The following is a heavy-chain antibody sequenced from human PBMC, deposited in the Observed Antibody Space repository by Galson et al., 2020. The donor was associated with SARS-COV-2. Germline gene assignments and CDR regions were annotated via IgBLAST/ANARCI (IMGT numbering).Heavy chain of an antibody. V-gene: IGHV4-39*01. CDR3: ARQLAGYCSGGSCYSGLRFDY. CDR1: GGSISSSSYY. Sequence: ETSETLSLTCTVSGGSISSSSYYWGWIRQPPGKGLEWIGSIYYSGSTYYNPSIKSRVTISVDTSKNQFSLKLSSVTAADTAVYYCARQLAGYCSGGSCYSGLRFDYWGQGTLVTVSS. D-gene: IGHD2-15*01. J-gene: IGHJ4*02. CDR2: IYYSGST.